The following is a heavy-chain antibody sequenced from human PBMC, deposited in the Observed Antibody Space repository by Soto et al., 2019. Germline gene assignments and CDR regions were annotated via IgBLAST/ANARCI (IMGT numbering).Heavy chain of an antibody. V-gene: IGHV3-9*01. CDR1: GFTFDDYA. J-gene: IGHJ6*02. D-gene: IGHD4-17*01. CDR2: ISWNSGSI. CDR3: AKDMARSGGDYSNYYGMDV. Sequence: PGGSLRLSCAASGFTFDDYAMHWVRQAPGKGLEWVSGISWNSGSIGYADSVKGRFTISRDNAKNSLYLQMNSLRAEDTALYYCAKDMARSGGDYSNYYGMDVWGQGTTVTV.